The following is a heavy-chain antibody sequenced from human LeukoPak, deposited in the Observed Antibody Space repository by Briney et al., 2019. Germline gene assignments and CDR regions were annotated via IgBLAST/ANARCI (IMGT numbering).Heavy chain of an antibody. Sequence: GGSLRLSCVASGITFEDYGMHWVRQAPGQGLVWVSNMNSDGSITNYADSVKGRFTISRDNAKNTLYLQTNNLGVEDTGIYYCAKENESPDLWGQGTLVTVSS. J-gene: IGHJ4*02. CDR1: GITFEDYG. V-gene: IGHV3-74*01. CDR3: AKENESPDL. D-gene: IGHD3/OR15-3a*01. CDR2: MNSDGSIT.